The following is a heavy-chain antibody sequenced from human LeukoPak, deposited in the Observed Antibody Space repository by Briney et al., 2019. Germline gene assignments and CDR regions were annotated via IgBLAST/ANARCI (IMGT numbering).Heavy chain of an antibody. D-gene: IGHD6-19*01. CDR2: LPYDGSNE. CDR1: GFTFSSYG. V-gene: IGHV3-30*18. J-gene: IGHJ4*02. CDR3: AKGHQYSSGWHYFDY. Sequence: GGSLRLSCAASGFTFSSYGMHWVRQAPGKGLEWVAVLPYDGSNEDYADSVKGRFTISRDNSKNTLYLQMNSLRAEDTAVYYCAKGHQYSSGWHYFDYWGQGTLVTVSS.